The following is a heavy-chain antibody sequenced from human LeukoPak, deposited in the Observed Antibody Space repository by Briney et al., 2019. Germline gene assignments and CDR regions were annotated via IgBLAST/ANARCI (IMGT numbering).Heavy chain of an antibody. CDR3: AKVLGSTSLNWFDP. Sequence: HPGGSLRLSCAASGFTFSSYAMSWVRQAPGKGLEWVSAISGSGGSTYYADSVKGRFTISRDNSKNTLYLQMNSLRAEDTAVYYCAKVLGSTSLNWFDPWGQGTPVTVSS. CDR2: ISGSGGST. D-gene: IGHD2-2*01. CDR1: GFTFSSYA. V-gene: IGHV3-23*01. J-gene: IGHJ5*02.